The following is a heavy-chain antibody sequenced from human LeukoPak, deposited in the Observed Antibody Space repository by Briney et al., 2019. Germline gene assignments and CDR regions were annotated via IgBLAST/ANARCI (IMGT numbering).Heavy chain of an antibody. V-gene: IGHV4-59*12. Sequence: PSETLSLTCTVSGGSIRSYYWTCGSISYSGSTNYNPSFKSRVTISVDTSKNQFSLKLSSVTAADTAVYYCAREGAAATFWVFDYWGQGTLVTVSS. J-gene: IGHJ4*02. D-gene: IGHD6-13*01. CDR1: GGSIRSYY. CDR3: AREGAAATFWVFDY. CDR2: ISYSGST.